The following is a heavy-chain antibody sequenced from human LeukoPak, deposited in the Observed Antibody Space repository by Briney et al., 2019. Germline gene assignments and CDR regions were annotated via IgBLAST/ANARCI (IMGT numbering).Heavy chain of an antibody. J-gene: IGHJ3*02. V-gene: IGHV4-38-2*02. CDR3: ARTQREYYYDSSGAIDAFDI. CDR2: IYHSGST. Sequence: SETLSLTCTVSGYSISSGYYWGWIRQPPGKGREWIGSIYHSGSTYYNPSLKSRVTMSVDTSKNQFSLKLSSVTAADTAIYYCARTQREYYYDSSGAIDAFDIWGQGTMVTVSS. CDR1: GYSISSGYY. D-gene: IGHD3-22*01.